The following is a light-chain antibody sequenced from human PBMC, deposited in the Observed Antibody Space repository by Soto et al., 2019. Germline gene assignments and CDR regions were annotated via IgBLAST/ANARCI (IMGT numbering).Light chain of an antibody. CDR1: QSVSNN. V-gene: IGKV3-15*01. CDR2: GAS. Sequence: EIVMTQSPATLSVSPGERATLSCRASQSVSNNLAWYQQKPGQAPRLLIYGASTRATGIPARFSGSGSGSEFTLTISSLQSEDFAVYYCQQYNNWPPWTFGQGTKVEIQ. CDR3: QQYNNWPPWT. J-gene: IGKJ1*01.